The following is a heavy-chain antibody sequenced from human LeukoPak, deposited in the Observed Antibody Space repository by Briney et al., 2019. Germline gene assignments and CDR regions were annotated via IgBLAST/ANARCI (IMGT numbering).Heavy chain of an antibody. CDR3: ARDSGYSSGWYYFDY. Sequence: WGSLRLSCAASGFTFSSYSMNWVRQAPGKGLEWVSSISSSSSYIYYADSVKGRFTISRDNAKNSLYLQMNSLRAEDTAVYYCARDSGYSSGWYYFDYWGQGTLVTVSS. V-gene: IGHV3-21*01. CDR1: GFTFSSYS. J-gene: IGHJ4*02. CDR2: ISSSSSYI. D-gene: IGHD6-19*01.